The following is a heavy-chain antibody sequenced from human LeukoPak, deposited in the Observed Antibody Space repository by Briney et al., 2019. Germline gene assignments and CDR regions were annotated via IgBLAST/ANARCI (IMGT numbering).Heavy chain of an antibody. V-gene: IGHV4-34*01. CDR2: INHSGST. CDR3: ARRSGIAADGTMGPWYFDY. Sequence: SETLSLTCAVYGASFSGNYWSWIRQPPGKGLEWIGEINHSGSTNYNPSLKRRVTISEDTSKNQLSLKLNSVTAADTAVYYCARRSGIAADGTMGPWYFDYWGQGTLVTVSS. J-gene: IGHJ4*02. CDR1: GASFSGNY. D-gene: IGHD6-13*01.